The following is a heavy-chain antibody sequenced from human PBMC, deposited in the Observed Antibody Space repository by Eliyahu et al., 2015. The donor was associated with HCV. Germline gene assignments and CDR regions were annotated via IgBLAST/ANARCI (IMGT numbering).Heavy chain of an antibody. CDR2: ISYDGSNK. Sequence: QVQLVESGGGVVQPGRSLRLSCAASGFTFSSYAMHWVRQAPGKGLEGVAVISYDGSNKYYADSVKGRFTISRDNSKNTLYLQMNSLRAEDTAVYYCATIAVVSFDYWGQGTLVTVSS. CDR1: GFTFSSYA. J-gene: IGHJ4*02. CDR3: ATIAVVSFDY. V-gene: IGHV3-30-3*01. D-gene: IGHD6-19*01.